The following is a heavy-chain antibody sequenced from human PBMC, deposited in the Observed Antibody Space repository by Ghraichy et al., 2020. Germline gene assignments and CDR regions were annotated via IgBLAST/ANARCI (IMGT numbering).Heavy chain of an antibody. CDR2: IRYDGSNK. CDR3: AKQPNYDFWSGPDY. D-gene: IGHD3-3*01. V-gene: IGHV3-30*02. Sequence: GSLRLSCAASGFTFSSYGMHWVRQAPGKGLEWVAFIRYDGSNKYYADSVKGRFTISRDSSKNTLYLQMNSLTAEDTAVYYCAKQPNYDFWSGPDYWGQGTLVTVSS. CDR1: GFTFSSYG. J-gene: IGHJ4*02.